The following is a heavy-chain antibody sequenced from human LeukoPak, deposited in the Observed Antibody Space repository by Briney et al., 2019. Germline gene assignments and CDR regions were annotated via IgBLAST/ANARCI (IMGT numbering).Heavy chain of an antibody. CDR3: ARDSREWTGDWFDP. Sequence: GRSLRLSCAASGFTFSSYAMHWVRQAPGKGLEWVAVISYDGSNKYYADSVKGRFTISRDNSKNTLYLQMNSLRAEDTAVYCCARDSREWTGDWFDPWGQGTLVTVSS. J-gene: IGHJ5*02. V-gene: IGHV3-30*01. CDR1: GFTFSSYA. D-gene: IGHD3/OR15-3a*01. CDR2: ISYDGSNK.